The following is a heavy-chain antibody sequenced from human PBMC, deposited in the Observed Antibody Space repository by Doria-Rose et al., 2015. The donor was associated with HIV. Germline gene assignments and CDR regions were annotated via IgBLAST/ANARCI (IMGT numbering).Heavy chain of an antibody. CDR3: ARVGNWGVAFDI. CDR1: GFTFSTYP. D-gene: IGHD7-27*01. CDR2: LSYDGTHA. V-gene: IGHV3-30*09. J-gene: IGHJ3*02. Sequence: AASGFTFSTYPMHWVRQAPGKGLEWVALLSYDGTHANYADSVKGRFVISRDNYKDTLYLQLNNLRAEDSALYYCARVGNWGVAFDIWGQGTMVTVSS.